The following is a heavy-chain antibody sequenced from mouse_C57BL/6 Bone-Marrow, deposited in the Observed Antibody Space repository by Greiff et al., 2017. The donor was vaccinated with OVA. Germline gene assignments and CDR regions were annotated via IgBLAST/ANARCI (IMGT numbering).Heavy chain of an antibody. Sequence: DVQLQESGEGLVKPGGSLKLSCAASGFTFSSYAMSWVRQTPEKRLEWVAYISSGGDYIYYADTVKGRFTISRDNARNTLYLKMSSLKSEDKAMYYCTRGATGVAIDYWGQGTTLTVSS. CDR1: GFTFSSYA. CDR3: TRGATGVAIDY. J-gene: IGHJ2*01. CDR2: ISSGGDYI. V-gene: IGHV5-9-1*02. D-gene: IGHD1-1*01.